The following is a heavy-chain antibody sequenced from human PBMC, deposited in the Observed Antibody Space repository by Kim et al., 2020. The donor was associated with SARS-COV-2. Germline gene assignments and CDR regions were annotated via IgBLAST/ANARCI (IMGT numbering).Heavy chain of an antibody. CDR3: AREPRYCDTPTCYIGDGMGV. Sequence: SQTLSLTCDIFGDYVSSDRADWNWIRQSPSRGLEWLGRTYYRSQWFNEYAQSVKSRITINADTSNNQFSLHLNSVTPEDAAVYYCAREPRYCDTPTCYIGDGMGVWGQGTTVTVSS. CDR2: TYYRSQWFN. CDR1: GDYVSSDRAD. D-gene: IGHD2-2*02. V-gene: IGHV6-1*01. J-gene: IGHJ6*02.